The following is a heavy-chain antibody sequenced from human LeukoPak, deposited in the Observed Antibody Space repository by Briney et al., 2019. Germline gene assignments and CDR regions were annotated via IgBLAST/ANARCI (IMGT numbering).Heavy chain of an antibody. Sequence: PGGSLRLSCVASTFTFSDCGMHWVRQAPGKGLEWVALIWYDGTRKYYADFVKGRFTVSRDDSKNTLYLEMNSLRVEDTAVYYCARSIVSSVVIIDSWGQGTLVTVSS. D-gene: IGHD2-21*01. CDR3: ARSIVSSVVIIDS. CDR1: TFTFSDCG. CDR2: IWYDGTRK. J-gene: IGHJ4*02. V-gene: IGHV3-33*01.